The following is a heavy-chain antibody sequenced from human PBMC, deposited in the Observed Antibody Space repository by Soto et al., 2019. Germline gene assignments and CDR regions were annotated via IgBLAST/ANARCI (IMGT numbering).Heavy chain of an antibody. D-gene: IGHD2-2*01. V-gene: IGHV3-21*06. J-gene: IGHJ5*01. CDR3: AISIVVGTNWFDS. CDR1: GFTFSTYS. Sequence: PGGSLRLSCAASGFTFSTYSMNWVRQAPGKGLEWVSFVSTSSTHIFYADSVKGRFTVSRDNAKNSLYLQMNSLTAEDTAVYYCAISIVVGTNWFDSWGQGILVTVSS. CDR2: VSTSSTHI.